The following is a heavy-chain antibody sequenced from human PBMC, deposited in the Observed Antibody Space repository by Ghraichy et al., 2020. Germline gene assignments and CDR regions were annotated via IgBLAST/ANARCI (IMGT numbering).Heavy chain of an antibody. J-gene: IGHJ6*02. CDR3: ASLTVTYYGMDV. CDR2: IYYSGST. D-gene: IGHD4-17*01. CDR1: AGSISSGGYY. Sequence: QTLSLTCTVSAGSISSGGYYWSWIRQHPGKGLEWIGYIYYSGSTYYNPSLKSRVTISVDTSKNQFSLKLSSVTAADTAVYYCASLTVTYYGMDVWGQGTTVTVSS. V-gene: IGHV4-31*03.